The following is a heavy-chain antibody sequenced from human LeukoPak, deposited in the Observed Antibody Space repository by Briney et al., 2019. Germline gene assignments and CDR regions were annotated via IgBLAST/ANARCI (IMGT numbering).Heavy chain of an antibody. CDR2: IYYSGST. Sequence: SETLSLTCTVSGGSISSGGYYWSWIRQHPGKGLEWIGYIYYSGSTYYNPSLKSRVTISVDTSKNQFSLKLSSVTAADTAVYCCARVGYYGSGSYNWFDPWGQGTLVTVSS. V-gene: IGHV4-31*03. CDR1: GGSISSGGYY. D-gene: IGHD3-10*01. CDR3: ARVGYYGSGSYNWFDP. J-gene: IGHJ5*02.